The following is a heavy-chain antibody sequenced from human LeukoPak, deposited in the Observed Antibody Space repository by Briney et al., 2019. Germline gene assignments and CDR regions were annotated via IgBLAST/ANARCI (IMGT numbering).Heavy chain of an antibody. D-gene: IGHD3-3*01. V-gene: IGHV1-46*01. CDR1: GYTFTSYY. CDR2: INPSGGST. CDR3: ARSYYDFWSGYYPPGGY. J-gene: IGHJ4*02. Sequence: GASVKVSCKASGYTFTSYYMHWVRQAPGQGLEWMGIINPSGGSTSYAQKFQGRVTMTRDMSTSTVYMELSSLRSEDTAVYYCARSYYDFWSGYYPPGGYWGQGTLVTVSS.